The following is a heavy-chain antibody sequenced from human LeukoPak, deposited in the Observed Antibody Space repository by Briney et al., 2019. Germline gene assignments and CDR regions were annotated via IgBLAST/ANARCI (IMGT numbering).Heavy chain of an antibody. CDR1: GYIFTSYF. CDR3: ARVLQAAAGAIHGMDV. J-gene: IGHJ6*03. V-gene: IGHV1-46*01. Sequence: ASVKVSCKASGYIFTSYFMHWVRQAPGQGLEWMGLINPSGGSTRYAQKFQGRVTITADESTSTAYMELSSLRSEDTAVYYCARVLQAAAGAIHGMDVWGKGTTVTISS. D-gene: IGHD6-13*01. CDR2: INPSGGST.